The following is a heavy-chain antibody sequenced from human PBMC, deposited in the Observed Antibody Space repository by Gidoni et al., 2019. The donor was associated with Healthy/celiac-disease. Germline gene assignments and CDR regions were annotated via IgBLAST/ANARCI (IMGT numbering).Heavy chain of an antibody. D-gene: IGHD1-26*01. V-gene: IGHV3-30-3*01. CDR1: GFVFSSYA. Sequence: QVQLVESGGGVVQPGGSLRLSCAASGFVFSSYAIHWVRQAPGKGLEWVAVISYDGSNKYYADSVKGRFTISRDNSKNTLYLQMDSLRAEDTAVYYCAGRIGTKHLPDYWGQGTLVTVSS. CDR3: AGRIGTKHLPDY. CDR2: ISYDGSNK. J-gene: IGHJ4*02.